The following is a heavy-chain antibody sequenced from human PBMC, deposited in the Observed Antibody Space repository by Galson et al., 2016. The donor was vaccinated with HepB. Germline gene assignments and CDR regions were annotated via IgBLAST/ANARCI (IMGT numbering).Heavy chain of an antibody. D-gene: IGHD3-10*01. J-gene: IGHJ5*02. CDR2: ISYNGIP. V-gene: IGHV4-59*01. CDR3: ARDPHSGGLPWSGIDP. CDR1: GGSISSFY. Sequence: SETLSLTCSVSGGSISSFYWSWIRQPPGKGLEWIGYISYNGIPKYNPSLKSRVPISVDTSRKLVSLRLTSVTAADTAVYDCARDPHSGGLPWSGIDPWGQGALVTVSS.